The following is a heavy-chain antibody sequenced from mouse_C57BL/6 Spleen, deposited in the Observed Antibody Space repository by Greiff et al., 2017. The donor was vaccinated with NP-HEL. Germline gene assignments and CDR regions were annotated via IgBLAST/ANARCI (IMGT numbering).Heavy chain of an antibody. CDR1: GFTFTDYY. Sequence: EVQGVESGGGLVQPGGSLSLSCAASGFTFTDYYMRWVRQPPGKALEWLGFISNKANGSTTEYSASVKGRFTISRANSQSILYLQMNALGAEDSATYCCARCPIDYAMDYWGQGTSVTVSA. V-gene: IGHV7-3*01. CDR3: ARCPIDYAMDY. CDR2: ISNKANGSTT. J-gene: IGHJ4*01. D-gene: IGHD2-12*01.